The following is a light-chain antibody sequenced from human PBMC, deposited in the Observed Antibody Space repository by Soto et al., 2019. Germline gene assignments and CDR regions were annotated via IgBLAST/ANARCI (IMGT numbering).Light chain of an antibody. CDR3: SSYTSSSTPG. CDR1: SSDVGGYNY. CDR2: DVS. Sequence: QSVRTQPASVSGSPGQSIAISCTGTSSDVGGYNYVSWYQQHPGKAPKLMIYDVSNRPPGVSNRFSGSKSGNTASLTISGLQAEDGADYYCSSYTSSSTPGLGTGTKVTVL. V-gene: IGLV2-14*01. J-gene: IGLJ1*01.